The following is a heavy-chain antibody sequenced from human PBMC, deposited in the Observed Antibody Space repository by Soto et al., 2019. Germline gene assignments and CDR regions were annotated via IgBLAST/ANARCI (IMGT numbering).Heavy chain of an antibody. J-gene: IGHJ4*02. Sequence: EVQLLESGGGLVQPGGSLRLSCAASGFTFSSYAMSWVRQAPGKGLEWVSGISGSGGSTYYADSVTGRFTISRDNSKNTLYLQMNALSAEDTALYYCATSVVGATLFSRRFNGVDYWGQGTLVTFSS. CDR3: ATSVVGATLFSRRFNGVDY. CDR1: GFTFSSYA. D-gene: IGHD1-26*01. V-gene: IGHV3-23*01. CDR2: ISGSGGST.